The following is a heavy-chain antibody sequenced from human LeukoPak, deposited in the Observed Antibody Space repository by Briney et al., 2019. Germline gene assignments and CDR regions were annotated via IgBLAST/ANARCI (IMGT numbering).Heavy chain of an antibody. V-gene: IGHV4-59*11. J-gene: IGHJ4*02. D-gene: IGHD3-22*01. Sequence: SETLSLTCTVSGGSISSHYWNWIRQPPGKGLEWIGHIYYSGSTTYNPSLKSRVTISVDTSMNQLSLKLSSVTAADTAVYYCARALSGYLVAFDYWGQGALVTVSS. CDR2: IYYSGST. CDR3: ARALSGYLVAFDY. CDR1: GGSISSHY.